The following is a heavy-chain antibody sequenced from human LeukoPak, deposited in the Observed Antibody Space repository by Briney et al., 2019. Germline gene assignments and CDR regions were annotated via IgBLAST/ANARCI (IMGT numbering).Heavy chain of an antibody. V-gene: IGHV3-48*01. Sequence: GGSLRLSCAASAFTFSDYSMNWVRQAPGKGLEWVSYISGRSSTIYYADSVKGRFTISRDDAQNSMYLQMNSLRAEDTAVYYCARDRIKSGSYYFDYWGQGTLVTVSS. CDR2: ISGRSSTI. CDR3: ARDRIKSGSYYFDY. CDR1: AFTFSDYS. D-gene: IGHD1-26*01. J-gene: IGHJ4*02.